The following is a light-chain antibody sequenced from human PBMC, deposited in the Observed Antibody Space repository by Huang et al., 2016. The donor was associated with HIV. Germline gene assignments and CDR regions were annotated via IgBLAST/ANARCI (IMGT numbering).Light chain of an antibody. J-gene: IGKJ4*01. CDR3: QQYGRSPPLT. CDR1: QSTSSSY. V-gene: IGKV3-20*01. CDR2: AGS. Sequence: EIVLTQSPGTLALFPGERAILSCRASQSTSSSYLAWYQQKRGQPPRLLISAGSRRATGISDRFSGSGSGSHFTLTISRLEPEDFAVYFCQQYGRSPPLTFGGGTKVEMK.